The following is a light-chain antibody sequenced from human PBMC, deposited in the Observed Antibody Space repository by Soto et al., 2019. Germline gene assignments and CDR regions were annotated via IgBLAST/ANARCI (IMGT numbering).Light chain of an antibody. J-gene: IGKJ1*01. CDR1: EDVKSR. CDR2: HAS. Sequence: DIQMTQSPSSVSASVGDKVTISCRASEDVKSRLAWYQQTPGKAPNLLIFHASSLQSGVPSRFSGSGSGTEFTLTISSLQPEDFATYYCQQSYSLPPKWTFGQGTKV. CDR3: QQSYSLPPKWT. V-gene: IGKV1-12*01.